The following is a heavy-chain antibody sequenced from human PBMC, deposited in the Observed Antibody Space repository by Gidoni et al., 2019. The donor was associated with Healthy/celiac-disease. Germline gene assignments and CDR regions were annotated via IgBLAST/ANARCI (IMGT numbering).Heavy chain of an antibody. Sequence: EVQLVESGGGLVKPGGYLSLSCAASGFPFSNAWMSWVRQAPGKGLEWVGRIKSKTEVGTIDYAAPVTGRFTISRDDSKNTLYLKMNSLKTKDTGVDYCTIGIVVGPEQRQFDCWGQGTLVTVSS. V-gene: IGHV3-15*01. CDR2: IKSKTEVGTI. D-gene: IGHD2-2*01. CDR3: TIGIVVGPEQRQFDC. CDR1: GFPFSNAW. J-gene: IGHJ4*02.